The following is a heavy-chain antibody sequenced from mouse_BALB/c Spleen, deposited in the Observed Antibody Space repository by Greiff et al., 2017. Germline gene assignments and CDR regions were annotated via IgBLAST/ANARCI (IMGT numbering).Heavy chain of an antibody. Sequence: VQLQQSGAELVKPGASVKLSCTASGFNIKDTYMHWVKQRPEQGLEWIGRIDPANGNTKYDPKFQGKATITADTSSNTAYLQLSSLTSEDTAVYYCAREAIYYGLSYAMDYWGQGTSVTVSS. D-gene: IGHD2-1*01. CDR2: IDPANGNT. J-gene: IGHJ4*01. V-gene: IGHV14-3*02. CDR3: AREAIYYGLSYAMDY. CDR1: GFNIKDTY.